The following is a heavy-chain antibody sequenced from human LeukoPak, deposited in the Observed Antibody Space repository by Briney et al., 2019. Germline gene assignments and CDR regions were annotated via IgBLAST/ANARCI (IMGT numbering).Heavy chain of an antibody. Sequence: GGSLRLSCVVSGFTFSESWMTWVRQAPGKGLEWVANIKQDGSKKSYVDSVKGRFTISRDNAKNSLYLQMNSLRAEDTAIYYCTRVGYIDEGIDYWGQGTLVTVSS. D-gene: IGHD5-24*01. CDR2: IKQDGSKK. CDR1: GFTFSESW. V-gene: IGHV3-7*04. CDR3: TRVGYIDEGIDY. J-gene: IGHJ4*02.